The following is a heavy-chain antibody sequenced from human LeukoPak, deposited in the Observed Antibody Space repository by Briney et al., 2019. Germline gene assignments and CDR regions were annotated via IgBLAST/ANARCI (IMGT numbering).Heavy chain of an antibody. J-gene: IGHJ4*02. V-gene: IGHV4-59*01. Sequence: SETLSLTCTVSGGSISSYYWSWIRQPPGKGLEWIGYIYYSGSTNYNPSLKSRVTISLDTSKNQFSLRLSSVTAADTAVYYCAGAYYDILTGYYGLRYWGQGTLVTVSS. CDR2: IYYSGST. CDR1: GGSISSYY. D-gene: IGHD3-9*01. CDR3: AGAYYDILTGYYGLRY.